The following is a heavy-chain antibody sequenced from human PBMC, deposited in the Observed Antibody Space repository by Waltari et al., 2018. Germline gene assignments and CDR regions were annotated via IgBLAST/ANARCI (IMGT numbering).Heavy chain of an antibody. D-gene: IGHD3-3*01. Sequence: QVQLQQWGAGLLGPSETLSLTCAVYGASFSHYYWGWVRQPPGKGLGWIGQIRHPGSTNYSPSLKSRVTISIDTPRSQFSLRLSSVTAADTALYFCTRGGNYDFWSHRPFVDPWGQGTLVTVSS. CDR3: TRGGNYDFWSHRPFVDP. CDR1: GASFSHYY. J-gene: IGHJ5*02. CDR2: IRHPGST. V-gene: IGHV4-34*01.